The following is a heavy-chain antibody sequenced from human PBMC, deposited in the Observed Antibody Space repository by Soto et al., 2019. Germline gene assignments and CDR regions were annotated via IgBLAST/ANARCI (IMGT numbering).Heavy chain of an antibody. CDR1: GFTFDDYA. Sequence: EVQLVESGGGLVQPGRSLRLSCAASGFTFDDYAMHWVRQAPGKGLEWVSGISWNSGSIGYADSVKGRFTISRDNAKISLYQKRNSLGAENTPLYYWAKDRGSGSYYTEYFQHGGQGTLVTVSS. V-gene: IGHV3-9*01. D-gene: IGHD3-10*01. J-gene: IGHJ1*01. CDR3: AKDRGSGSYYTEYFQH. CDR2: ISWNSGSI.